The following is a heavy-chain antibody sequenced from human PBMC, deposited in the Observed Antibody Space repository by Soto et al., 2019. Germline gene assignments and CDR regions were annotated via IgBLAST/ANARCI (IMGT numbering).Heavy chain of an antibody. V-gene: IGHV4-59*01. CDR3: ARFENSGYDADYYMDV. Sequence: PSETLSLTCTVSGGSISSYYWSWIRQPPGKGLEWIGYIYYSGSTNYNPSLKSRVTISVDTSKNQFSLKLSSVTAADTAVYYCARFENSGYDADYYMDVWGKGTTVTVSS. CDR1: GGSISSYY. CDR2: IYYSGST. D-gene: IGHD5-12*01. J-gene: IGHJ6*03.